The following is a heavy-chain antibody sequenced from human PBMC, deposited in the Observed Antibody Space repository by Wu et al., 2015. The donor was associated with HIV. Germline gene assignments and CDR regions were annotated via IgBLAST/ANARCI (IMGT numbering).Heavy chain of an antibody. D-gene: IGHD4-11*01. CDR3: ARVLLLTVTNVLIDY. V-gene: IGHV1-18*01. J-gene: IGHJ4*02. CDR1: GYTFTSYG. CDR2: ISAYNGNT. Sequence: QVQLVQSGAEMKEPGASVKVSCKASGYTFTSYGISWVRQAPGQGLEWMGWISAYNGNTNYAQKLQGRVTMTTDTSTSTAYMELRSLRSDDTAVYYCARVLLLTVTNVLIDYWGQGTLVTVSS.